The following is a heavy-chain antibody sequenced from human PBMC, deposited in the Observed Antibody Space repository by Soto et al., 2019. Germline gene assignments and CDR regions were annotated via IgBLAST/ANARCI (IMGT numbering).Heavy chain of an antibody. Sequence: QVQLVQSGAEVKKPGASVKVSCKASGFTFTNYFFHWVRQAPRQGLEWMGIISPYDGSTNYVQRVQGSGTMTSDTATSTVYMELSSLRSEDTAVYYCARGAGRGSSGFYYYYGMDVWGHGTTVTVSS. V-gene: IGHV1-46*01. CDR1: GFTFTNYF. CDR3: ARGAGRGSSGFYYYYGMDV. J-gene: IGHJ6*02. CDR2: ISPYDGST. D-gene: IGHD6-25*01.